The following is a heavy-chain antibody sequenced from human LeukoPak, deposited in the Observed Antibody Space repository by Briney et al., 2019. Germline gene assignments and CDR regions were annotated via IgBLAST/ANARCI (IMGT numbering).Heavy chain of an antibody. J-gene: IGHJ6*02. D-gene: IGHD1-26*01. V-gene: IGHV1-18*01. CDR1: GYTFTSYG. CDR3: ARYRSQELLRSYYGMDV. Sequence: ASAKVSCKASGYTFTSYGISWVRQAPGQGLEWMGWISAYNGNTNYAQKLQGRVTMTTDTSTSTAYMELRSLRSDDTAVYYCARYRSQELLRSYYGMDVWGQGTTVTVSS. CDR2: ISAYNGNT.